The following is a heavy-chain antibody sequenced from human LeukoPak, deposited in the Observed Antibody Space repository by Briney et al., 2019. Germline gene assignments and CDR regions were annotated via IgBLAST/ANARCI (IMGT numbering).Heavy chain of an antibody. CDR1: GFTLDDYA. CDR3: AKGVRITLVRGAFDI. D-gene: IGHD3-10*01. Sequence: PGGSLRLSCAASGFTLDDYAMHWVRQVPGKGLEWVSGISWNSGSIAYADSVKGRFTMSRDNAKNSPYLQMNSLRPEDTALYYCAKGVRITLVRGAFDIWGQGTMVTVSS. V-gene: IGHV3-9*01. CDR2: ISWNSGSI. J-gene: IGHJ3*02.